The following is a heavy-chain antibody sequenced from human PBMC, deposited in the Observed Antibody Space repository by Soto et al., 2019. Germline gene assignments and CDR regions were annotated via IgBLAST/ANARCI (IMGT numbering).Heavy chain of an antibody. Sequence: SETLSLTCTVSGGSINNHYWSWIRQPPGKGLEWIGYIYYTGSTNYNPSLESRVTMSADTSKNRVSLNLTSLTAADTAVYYCARVRHGTPTQEFDYWGQGTLVTVSS. CDR1: GGSINNHY. CDR3: ARVRHGTPTQEFDY. J-gene: IGHJ4*02. CDR2: IYYTGST. D-gene: IGHD1-7*01. V-gene: IGHV4-59*11.